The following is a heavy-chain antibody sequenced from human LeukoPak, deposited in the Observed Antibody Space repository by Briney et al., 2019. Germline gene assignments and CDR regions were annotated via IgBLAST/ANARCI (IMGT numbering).Heavy chain of an antibody. CDR2: IIGGGGST. CDR3: AHGAMYQLDY. J-gene: IGHJ4*02. Sequence: GGSLRLSCAASGFTFTYYAIHWVRQAPGKGLEWVSGIIGGGGSTYYADSVKGRFTISGDNSRNTLFLQMNSLRAEDTAVYYCAHGAMYQLDYWGQGTLVTVSS. CDR1: GFTFTYYA. V-gene: IGHV3-23*01. D-gene: IGHD2-2*01.